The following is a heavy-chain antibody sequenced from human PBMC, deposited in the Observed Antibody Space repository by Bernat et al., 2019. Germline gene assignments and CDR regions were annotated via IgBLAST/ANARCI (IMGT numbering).Heavy chain of an antibody. D-gene: IGHD6-13*01. Sequence: QVQLVESGGGVVQPGRSLRLSCAASGFTFSSYGMHWVRQAPGKGLEWVAVIWYDGSNKYYADSVKGRFTISRDNSKNTLYLQMNSLRAEDTAVYYCARGRVIAAAGTQPDYWGQGTLVTVSS. CDR3: ARGRVIAAAGTQPDY. CDR1: GFTFSSYG. CDR2: IWYDGSNK. J-gene: IGHJ4*02. V-gene: IGHV3-33*01.